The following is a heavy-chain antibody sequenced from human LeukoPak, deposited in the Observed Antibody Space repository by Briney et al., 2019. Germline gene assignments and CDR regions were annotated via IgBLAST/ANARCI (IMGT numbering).Heavy chain of an antibody. CDR2: INHSGST. D-gene: IGHD3-3*01. J-gene: IGHJ4*02. CDR1: GGSFSGYY. V-gene: IGHV4-34*01. CDR3: ASDKRFLPHPHRYFDY. Sequence: PSETLSLTCAVYGGSFSGYYWSWIRQPPGKGLEWIGEINHSGSTNYNPSLKSRVTISVDTSKNQFSLKLSSVTAADTAVYYCASDKRFLPHPHRYFDYWGQGTLVTVSS.